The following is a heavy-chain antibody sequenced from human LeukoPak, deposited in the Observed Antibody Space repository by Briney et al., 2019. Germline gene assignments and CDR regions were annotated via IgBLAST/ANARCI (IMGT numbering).Heavy chain of an antibody. J-gene: IGHJ4*02. CDR2: ISYDGSNK. D-gene: IGHD3-3*01. V-gene: IGHV3-30*18. Sequence: SGGSLRLSCAASGFTFSSYGMHWVRQAPGKGLEWVAVISYDGSNKYYADSVKDRFTISRDNSKNTLYLQMNSLRAEDTAVYYCAKQYYDFWSGYYFDYWGQGTLVTVSS. CDR3: AKQYYDFWSGYYFDY. CDR1: GFTFSSYG.